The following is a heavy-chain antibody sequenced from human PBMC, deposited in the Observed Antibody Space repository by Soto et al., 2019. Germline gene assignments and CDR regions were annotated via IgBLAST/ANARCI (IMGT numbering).Heavy chain of an antibody. CDR3: GGAHNWDYFDF. D-gene: IGHD1-1*01. CDR1: SGSISTYA. J-gene: IGHJ4*02. CDR2: IYYTGST. Sequence: SETLSLTCTVSSGSISTYAWRWIRQPPGKGLEWIGYIYYTGSTNYNPSLKTRVAISMDTSKNQFSLNLSSVTAADTAVYYWGGAHNWDYFDFWGRGTLVTVSS. V-gene: IGHV4-59*01.